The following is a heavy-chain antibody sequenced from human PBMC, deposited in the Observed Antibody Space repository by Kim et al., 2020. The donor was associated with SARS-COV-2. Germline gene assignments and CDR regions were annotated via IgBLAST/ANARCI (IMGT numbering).Heavy chain of an antibody. CDR3: ARDTYYYDSSGYRSYFDY. Sequence: GGSLRLSCAASGFTFSSYEMNWVRQAPGKGLEWVSYISRSGSTIYYADSVKGRFTISRDNAKNSLYLQMNSLRAEDTAVYYCARDTYYYDSSGYRSYFDYWGPGALVTVSS. V-gene: IGHV3-48*03. CDR2: ISRSGSTI. CDR1: GFTFSSYE. J-gene: IGHJ4*02. D-gene: IGHD3-22*01.